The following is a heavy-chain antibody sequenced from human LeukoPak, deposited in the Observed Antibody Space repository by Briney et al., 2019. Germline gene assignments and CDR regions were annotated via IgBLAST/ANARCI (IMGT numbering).Heavy chain of an antibody. CDR1: GGSISSGGYS. V-gene: IGHV4-30-2*01. D-gene: IGHD3-22*01. Sequence: PSETLSLTCAVSGGSISSGGYSWSWIRQPPGKGLEWIGYIYHSGSTYYNPSLKSRVTISVDRSKNQFSLKLSSVTAADTAVYYCARGAYYYDSSGYYTDAFDIWGQGTMVTVSS. CDR3: ARGAYYYDSSGYYTDAFDI. J-gene: IGHJ3*02. CDR2: IYHSGST.